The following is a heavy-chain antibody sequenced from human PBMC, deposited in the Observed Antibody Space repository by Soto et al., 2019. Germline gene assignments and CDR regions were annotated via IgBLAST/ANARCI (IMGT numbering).Heavy chain of an antibody. J-gene: IGHJ5*02. CDR2: ISSSGSTI. CDR3: ERRGAERWFDP. V-gene: IGHV3-11*04. D-gene: IGHD3-10*01. CDR1: GFTFSDYY. Sequence: QVQLVESGGGLVKPGGSLRLSCAASGFTFSDYYMSWIRQAPGKGLEWVSYISSSGSTIYYADSVKGRFTISRDNAKNSLYWKMTSRRAGDGAVFLCERRGAERWFDPWVQGTLVPVP.